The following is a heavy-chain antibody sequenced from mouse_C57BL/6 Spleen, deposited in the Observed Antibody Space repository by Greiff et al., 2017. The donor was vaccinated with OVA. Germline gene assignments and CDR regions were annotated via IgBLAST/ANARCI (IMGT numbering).Heavy chain of an antibody. CDR3: TGYSNSRFAY. V-gene: IGHV6-3*01. J-gene: IGHJ3*01. CDR1: GFTFSNYW. CDR2: IRLKSDNYAT. Sequence: EVMLVESGGGLVQPGGSMKLSCVASGFTFSNYWMNWVRQSPEKGLEWVAQIRLKSDNYATHYAESVKGRFTISRDDSKSSVYLQMNNLRAEDTGIYYCTGYSNSRFAYWGQGTLVTVSA. D-gene: IGHD2-5*01.